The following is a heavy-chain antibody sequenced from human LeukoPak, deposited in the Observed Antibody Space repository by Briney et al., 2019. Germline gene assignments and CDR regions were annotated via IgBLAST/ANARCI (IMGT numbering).Heavy chain of an antibody. V-gene: IGHV1-69*01. CDR1: GGTFSSYA. CDR2: IIPIFGTA. J-gene: IGHJ3*02. CDR3: ARARSGSPGDAFDI. Sequence: EASVKVSCKASGGTFSSYAISWVRQAPGQGLEWMGGIIPIFGTANYAQKFQGRVTITADESTSTAYMELSSLRSEDTAVYYCARARSGSPGDAFDIWGQGTMVTVSS. D-gene: IGHD1-26*01.